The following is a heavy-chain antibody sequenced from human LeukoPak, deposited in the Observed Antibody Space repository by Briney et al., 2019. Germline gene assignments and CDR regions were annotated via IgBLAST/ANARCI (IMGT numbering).Heavy chain of an antibody. D-gene: IGHD3-16*01. CDR3: ARQVGRGSQVYYMDV. Sequence: SETLSLTHVVSSVSIRGGRHGRDWIRHTPGTGLEWIEYIFYSGITYYNPSLRGRITISLDTSNNQFSLHLSSVTAADTAVYFCARQVGRGSQVYYMDVWGKGTTVTVCS. CDR1: SVSIRGGRHG. CDR2: IFYSGIT. J-gene: IGHJ6*03. V-gene: IGHV4-30-4*07.